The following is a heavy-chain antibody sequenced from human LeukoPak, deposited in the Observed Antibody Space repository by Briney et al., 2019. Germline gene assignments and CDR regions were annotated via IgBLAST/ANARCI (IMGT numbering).Heavy chain of an antibody. CDR2: MNPNSGNT. Sequence: ASVKVSCKXSGYTFTSYDINWVRQATGQGLEWMGWMNPNSGNTGYAQKFQGRVTITRNTSISTAYMELSSLRSEDTAVYYCARVGSSTSYYYYMDVWGEGTTVTVSS. CDR3: ARVGSSTSYYYYMDV. D-gene: IGHD2-2*01. J-gene: IGHJ6*03. V-gene: IGHV1-8*03. CDR1: GYTFTSYD.